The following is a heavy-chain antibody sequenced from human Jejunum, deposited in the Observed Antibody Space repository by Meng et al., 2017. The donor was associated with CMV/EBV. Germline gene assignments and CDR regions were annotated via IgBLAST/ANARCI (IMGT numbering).Heavy chain of an antibody. Sequence: QMNLVQSGVKLKKPVTSLKVSCKASGYTFTGYYMHWVRQAPGQGLEWMGRINPNSGGTNYAQKFQGRVTMTRDTSTTTVYMELSSLRSEDTAVYYCARTRFSSSRWSPVDNWGQGTLVTVSS. D-gene: IGHD6-13*01. CDR2: INPNSGGT. CDR3: ARTRFSSSRWSPVDN. V-gene: IGHV1-2*06. CDR1: GYTFTGYY. J-gene: IGHJ4*02.